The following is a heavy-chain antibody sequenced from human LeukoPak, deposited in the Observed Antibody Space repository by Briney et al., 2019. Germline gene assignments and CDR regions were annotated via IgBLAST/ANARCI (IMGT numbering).Heavy chain of an antibody. CDR2: INPSGGST. CDR3: ARDPPYYYGSGSYNPRLFDY. D-gene: IGHD3-10*01. J-gene: IGHJ4*02. CDR1: GYTFTSYY. Sequence: ASVKVSCKASGYTFTSYYMHWVRQAPGQGLEWMGIINPSGGSTSYAQKFQGRVTMTRDTSTSTVYMELSSLRSDDTAVYYCARDPPYYYGSGSYNPRLFDYWGQGTLVTVSS. V-gene: IGHV1-46*01.